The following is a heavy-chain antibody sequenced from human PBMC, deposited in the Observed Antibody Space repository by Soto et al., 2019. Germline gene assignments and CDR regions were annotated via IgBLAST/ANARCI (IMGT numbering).Heavy chain of an antibody. D-gene: IGHD3-16*01. V-gene: IGHV3-15*01. CDR1: GNMFSKAW. Sequence: EVQLVESGGGLVKPGGSLRLSCAASGNMFSKAWMSWVRHAPGQGLEWVGRIRSNTDGGTTDYVASVKGRFTISRDDSKNTVCLQMTSLETDDTAVYYCTIDATAYVWDSWGQGTLFTVSS. J-gene: IGHJ4*02. CDR2: IRSNTDGGTT. CDR3: TIDATAYVWDS.